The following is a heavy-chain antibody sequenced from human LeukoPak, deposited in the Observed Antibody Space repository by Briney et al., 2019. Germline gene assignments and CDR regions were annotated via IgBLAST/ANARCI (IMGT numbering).Heavy chain of an antibody. CDR1: GWSFNDYY. J-gene: IGHJ5*02. V-gene: IGHV4-34*01. Sequence: SETLSLTCAVYGWSFNDYYWNWIRQPPGKGLEWIGEINARGDTNFNPSLKSRVTISVDTSKSQFSLRLTSMIAADTAVYYCARGQVPAARGYNWFDPWGQRTLVTVSS. CDR3: ARGQVPAARGYNWFDP. CDR2: INARGDT. D-gene: IGHD2-2*01.